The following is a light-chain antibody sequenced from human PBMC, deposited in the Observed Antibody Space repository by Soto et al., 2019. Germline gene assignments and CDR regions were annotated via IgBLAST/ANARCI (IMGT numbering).Light chain of an antibody. V-gene: IGLV1-51*02. CDR3: PTWDSSLRGVV. Sequence: QSVLTQPPSVSAAPGQDVAISCSGTSSNIENNYVSWYQQLPGTAPKLLIFETDKRPSGIPDRFSGSKSRTSATLDITGLQTGDEAHYSCPTWDSSLRGVVFGGGTKLTVL. CDR1: SSNIENNY. CDR2: ETD. J-gene: IGLJ2*01.